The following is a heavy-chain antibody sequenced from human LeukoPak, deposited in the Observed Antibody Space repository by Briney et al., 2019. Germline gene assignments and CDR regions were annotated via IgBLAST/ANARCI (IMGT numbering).Heavy chain of an antibody. Sequence: SETLSLTCTVSGGSTINYFRSWIRQPAGKGLEWIGHIYTSGTTHYNPSLNNRVTVSLDMSKSQFSLHLNSVAAADTAVYYCARAEGSGSGAYTLDYWGQGILVTVSS. J-gene: IGHJ4*02. CDR3: ARAEGSGSGAYTLDY. CDR2: IYTSGTT. CDR1: GGSTINYF. D-gene: IGHD3-10*01. V-gene: IGHV4-4*07.